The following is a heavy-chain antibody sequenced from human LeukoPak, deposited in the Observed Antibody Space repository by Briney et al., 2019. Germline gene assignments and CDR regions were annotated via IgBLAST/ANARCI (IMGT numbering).Heavy chain of an antibody. CDR2: INHSGST. J-gene: IGHJ4*02. CDR1: GGSFRGYY. Sequence: SETLSLTCAVYGGSFRGYYWSWIRQPPGKGLEWIGEINHSGSTNYNPSLKSRVTISVDTSKNQFSLKLSSVTAADTAVYYCARRLRGEHNFDYWGQGTLVTVSS. CDR3: ARRLRGEHNFDY. V-gene: IGHV4-34*01. D-gene: IGHD4-23*01.